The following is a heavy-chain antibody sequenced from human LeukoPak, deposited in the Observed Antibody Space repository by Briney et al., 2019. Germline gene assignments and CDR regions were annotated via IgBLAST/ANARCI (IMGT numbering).Heavy chain of an antibody. CDR3: AKSDCSSASCYTIVY. D-gene: IGHD2-2*02. CDR2: ISDSGESP. CDR1: GFTFSSYA. Sequence: GGSLRLSCAASGFTFSSYAMSWVRQAPGKGLEWLSLISDSGESPSDADSWKGRFTISRDNSKSTVFLQMNSLRTEDTAVYYCAKSDCSSASCYTIVYWGQGILVTVSS. V-gene: IGHV3-23*01. J-gene: IGHJ4*02.